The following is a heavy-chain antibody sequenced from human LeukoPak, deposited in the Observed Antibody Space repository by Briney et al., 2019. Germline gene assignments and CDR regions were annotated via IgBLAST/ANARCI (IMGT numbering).Heavy chain of an antibody. Sequence: SQTLSLTCAISGDSVSDNIATWNWIRQSPSRGLEWLGRTYYRSRWHNVYAESVKSRITINPDTSKNQFSLLLNSVTPEDTAVYYCAKSGSYLEYLQHWGQGTPVTVSS. CDR1: GDSVSDNIAT. CDR3: AKSGSYLEYLQH. J-gene: IGHJ1*01. D-gene: IGHD1-26*01. CDR2: TYYRSRWHN. V-gene: IGHV6-1*01.